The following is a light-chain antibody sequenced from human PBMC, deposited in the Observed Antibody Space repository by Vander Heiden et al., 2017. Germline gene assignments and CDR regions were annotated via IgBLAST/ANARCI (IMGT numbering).Light chain of an antibody. V-gene: IGKV2-28*01. Sequence: DIVLTQSRVALPVTPGEPASISCRSSQSLLHSNGYNYLDWYLQKPGQSPQLLIYLGANRASGVPDRFSGSGSGTDFTLKISRVEAEDVGVYYCMQALQTPWTFGQGTKVEIK. CDR3: MQALQTPWT. J-gene: IGKJ1*01. CDR2: LGA. CDR1: QSLLHSNGYNY.